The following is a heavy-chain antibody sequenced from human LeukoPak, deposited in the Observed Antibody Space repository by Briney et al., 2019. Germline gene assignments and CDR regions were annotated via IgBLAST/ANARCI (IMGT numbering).Heavy chain of an antibody. V-gene: IGHV3-23*01. Sequence: GGSLRLSCGASGFSFRSYAMSWVRQAPGKGLEWVSTISGSGGSTYYADSVKGRFTISRDNSKNTLYVQMNSLRAEDTAVYYCAKRVYSSELLFDYWGQGTLVTVSS. CDR3: AKRVYSSELLFDY. CDR1: GFSFRSYA. J-gene: IGHJ4*02. CDR2: ISGSGGST. D-gene: IGHD6-19*01.